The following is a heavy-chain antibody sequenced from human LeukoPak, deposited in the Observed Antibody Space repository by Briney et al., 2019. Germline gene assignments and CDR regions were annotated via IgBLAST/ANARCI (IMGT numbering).Heavy chain of an antibody. CDR2: INHSGST. Sequence: SETLSLTCAVYGGSFSGYYWSWIRQPPWKGLEWIGEINHSGSTNYNPSLKSRVTISVDTSKNQFSLKLSSVTAADTAVYYCARIPWSGYYDYWGQGTLVTVSS. D-gene: IGHD3-3*01. CDR3: ARIPWSGYYDY. V-gene: IGHV4-34*01. CDR1: GGSFSGYY. J-gene: IGHJ4*02.